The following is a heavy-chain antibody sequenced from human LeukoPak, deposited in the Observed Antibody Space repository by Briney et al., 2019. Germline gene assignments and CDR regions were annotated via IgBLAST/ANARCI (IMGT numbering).Heavy chain of an antibody. CDR1: GGSISSYY. Sequence: KASETLSLTCTVSGGSISSYYWNWIRQPPGKGLEWIGYIYYSGSTNYNPSLKSRVTISVDTSKNQFSLKLSSVTAADTAVYYCARSGYYDSSGYYYDWYFDLWGRGTLVTVSS. J-gene: IGHJ2*01. CDR2: IYYSGST. D-gene: IGHD3-22*01. CDR3: ARSGYYDSSGYYYDWYFDL. V-gene: IGHV4-59*08.